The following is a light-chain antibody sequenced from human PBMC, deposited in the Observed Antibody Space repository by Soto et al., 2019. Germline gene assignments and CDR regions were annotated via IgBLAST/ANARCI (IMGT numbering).Light chain of an antibody. CDR2: DAS. J-gene: IGKJ1*01. V-gene: IGKV3-15*01. CDR3: QQYNNWPPTWT. Sequence: EIVISQSPSTLSVYPGERATLSCRGSQTIGSNLAWYQQKPGQPPRLLIYDASTRATDIPARFTGSGSGTEFTLTISSLQSEDFAVYYCQQYNNWPPTWTFGQGTKVDIK. CDR1: QTIGSN.